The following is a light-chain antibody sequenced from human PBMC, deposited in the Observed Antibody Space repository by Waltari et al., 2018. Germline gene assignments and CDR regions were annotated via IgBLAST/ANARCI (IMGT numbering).Light chain of an antibody. Sequence: DIQMTQSPSSLSASVGDRVTITCRASQSISSSLNWYQQKPGKAPKPLIYAASSLQSGVPSRFSCSGSGTDFTLTISSLQPEDFATYYCQQGYSTPLTFGGGTKVEIK. CDR1: QSISSS. CDR3: QQGYSTPLT. CDR2: AAS. J-gene: IGKJ4*01. V-gene: IGKV1-39*01.